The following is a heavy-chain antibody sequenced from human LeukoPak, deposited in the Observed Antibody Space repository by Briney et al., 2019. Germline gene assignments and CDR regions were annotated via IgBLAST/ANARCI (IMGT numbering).Heavy chain of an antibody. V-gene: IGHV1-69*13. Sequence: ASVKVSCKASGGTFSSYAISWVRQAPGQGLEWMGGIIPIFGTANYAQKFQGRVTITADESTSTAYMELSSLRSEDTAVYYCAGLYSSSWNNWFDPWGQGTLVTVSS. CDR2: IIPIFGTA. J-gene: IGHJ5*02. D-gene: IGHD6-13*01. CDR3: AGLYSSSWNNWFDP. CDR1: GGTFSSYA.